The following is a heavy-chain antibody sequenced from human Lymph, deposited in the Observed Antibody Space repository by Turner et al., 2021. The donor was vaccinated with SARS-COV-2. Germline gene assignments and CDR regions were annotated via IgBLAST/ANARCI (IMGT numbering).Heavy chain of an antibody. D-gene: IGHD6-19*01. CDR3: ARHGFSGWYGGGMDV. Sequence: QVQLQESGPGLVRPSETLSLTCTVSGGSISSYYWSWIRQPPGKGLAWIGYIHYSGSTNYNLSLKSRVTISVDTSKNQFSLKLSSVTAADTAVYYCARHGFSGWYGGGMDVWGQGTTVTVSS. J-gene: IGHJ6*02. CDR2: IHYSGST. CDR1: GGSISSYY. V-gene: IGHV4-59*08.